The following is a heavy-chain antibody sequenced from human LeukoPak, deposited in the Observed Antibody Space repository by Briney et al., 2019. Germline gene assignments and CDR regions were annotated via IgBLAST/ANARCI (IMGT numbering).Heavy chain of an antibody. Sequence: SETLSLTCAVSGASISGSGYYLGWIRQPPGKGLEWIGNIYYTGSTNYNPSLKSRVTISVDTSKNQFSLKLSSVTAADTAVYYCARGHHYDSSGYYWAEKHTRELDYWGQGTLVTVSS. D-gene: IGHD3-22*01. CDR1: GASISGSGYY. V-gene: IGHV4-39*07. CDR3: ARGHHYDSSGYYWAEKHTRELDY. J-gene: IGHJ4*02. CDR2: IYYTGST.